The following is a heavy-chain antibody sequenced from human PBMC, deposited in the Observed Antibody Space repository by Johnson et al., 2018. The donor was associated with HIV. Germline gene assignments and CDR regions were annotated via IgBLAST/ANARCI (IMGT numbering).Heavy chain of an antibody. CDR2: ISSSGDII. J-gene: IGHJ3*02. D-gene: IGHD6-13*01. V-gene: IGHV3-11*01. Sequence: QLVESGGGLVKPGGSLRLSCAASGFTFSDYYMTWIRQAPGKGLEWLSFISSSGDIIRYADSVKGRFTISRDNAKNSLILQMNSLRAEDTAVYYCARGKGAAAGLDAFDIWGQGTMVTVSS. CDR1: GFTFSDYY. CDR3: ARGKGAAAGLDAFDI.